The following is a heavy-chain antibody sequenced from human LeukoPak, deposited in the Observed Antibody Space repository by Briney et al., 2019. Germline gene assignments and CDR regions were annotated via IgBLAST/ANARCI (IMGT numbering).Heavy chain of an antibody. Sequence: GRSLRLACAASGFTFSSYSMNWVRQAPGKGLEWVSSISSSSSYIYYADSVKGRFTISRDNAKNSLYLQMNSLRAEDTAVYYCARDSNGDHDYWGQGTLVTVSS. CDR2: ISSSSSYI. V-gene: IGHV3-21*01. J-gene: IGHJ4*02. CDR1: GFTFSSYS. D-gene: IGHD4-17*01. CDR3: ARDSNGDHDY.